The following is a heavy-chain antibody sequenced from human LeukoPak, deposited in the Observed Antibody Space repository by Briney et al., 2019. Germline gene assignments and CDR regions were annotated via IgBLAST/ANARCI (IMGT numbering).Heavy chain of an antibody. J-gene: IGHJ6*02. V-gene: IGHV1-46*01. Sequence: GASVKVSCKASGYTFTSYYMHWVRQAPGQGLEWMGIINPSGGSTSYAQKFQGRVTMTRDTSTSTAYMELSSLRSEDTAVYYCARDAPTVKGDRYYYGMDVWGQGTTVTVSS. CDR1: GYTFTSYY. CDR2: INPSGGST. CDR3: ARDAPTVKGDRYYYGMDV. D-gene: IGHD3-10*01.